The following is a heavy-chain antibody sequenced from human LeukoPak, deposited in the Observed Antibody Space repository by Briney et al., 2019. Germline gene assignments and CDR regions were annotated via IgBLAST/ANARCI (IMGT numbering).Heavy chain of an antibody. CDR2: VRFDGSNK. J-gene: IGHJ3*02. Sequence: GGYLRLSCAASGFTFSSYGMHWVRQAPGKGLEWVAFVRFDGSNKYYADSVKGRFTISRDNSKNTLYLQVNSLRAEDTAVYYCAKSSSGLYAFDIWGQGTMVTVSS. V-gene: IGHV3-30*02. CDR3: AKSSSGLYAFDI. CDR1: GFTFSSYG. D-gene: IGHD6-6*01.